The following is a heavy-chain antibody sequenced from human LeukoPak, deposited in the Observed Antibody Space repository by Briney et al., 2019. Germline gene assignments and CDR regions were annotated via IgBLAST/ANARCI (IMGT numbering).Heavy chain of an antibody. CDR2: IYCGCST. CDR1: GFTVRINY. J-gene: IGHJ4*02. Sequence: GGSLTLSCSASGFTVRINYMLWVRQAPGKGLEWVSVIYCGCSTYYPVSVKGRFTISRENSKNALYLQMNSLRAEDTAVYYCAKGGYCSGGSCYAVGPTDLYFDYWGQGTLVTVSS. CDR3: AKGGYCSGGSCYAVGPTDLYFDY. D-gene: IGHD2-15*01. V-gene: IGHV3-53*01.